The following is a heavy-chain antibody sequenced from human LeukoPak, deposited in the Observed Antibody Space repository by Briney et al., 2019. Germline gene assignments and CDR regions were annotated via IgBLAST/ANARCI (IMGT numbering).Heavy chain of an antibody. Sequence: GRSLRLSCAASGFTFSSHGMQWVRQAPGKGLEWVALIWYDGSRTNYVDSGMGRFTISRDSSKNTLYLQMDNLRVEDTAVYFCAKDLSYGSLWFDPWGQGTLVTVSS. CDR2: IWYDGSRT. CDR1: GFTFSSHG. D-gene: IGHD3-10*01. J-gene: IGHJ5*02. CDR3: AKDLSYGSLWFDP. V-gene: IGHV3-33*06.